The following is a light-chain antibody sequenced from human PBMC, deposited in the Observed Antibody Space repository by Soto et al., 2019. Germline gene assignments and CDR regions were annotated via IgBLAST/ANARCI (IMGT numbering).Light chain of an antibody. Sequence: EILLTQSPGTLSLSPGERATLSCRASQSLNNSLAWYQQKLGQGPRLLIYGASSRATGIPDRFSGSGSGTDFTLAISRLEPEDFAVFFCQEYGSSARSFGPGTKVEIK. CDR3: QEYGSSARS. V-gene: IGKV3-20*01. J-gene: IGKJ3*01. CDR1: QSLNNS. CDR2: GAS.